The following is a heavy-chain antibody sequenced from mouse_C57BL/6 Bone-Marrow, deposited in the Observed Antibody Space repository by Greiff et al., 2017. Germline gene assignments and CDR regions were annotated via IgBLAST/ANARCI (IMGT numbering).Heavy chain of an antibody. D-gene: IGHD1-1*01. CDR2: ISDGGSYT. Sequence: EVNVVESGGGLVKPGGSLKLSCAASGFTFSSSAMSWVRQTPEKRLEWVATISDGGSYTYYPDNVKGRFTISRDNAKNNLYLQMSHLKSEDTAMYYCAKEGGAYYYGSSYPFAYWGQGTLVTVSA. J-gene: IGHJ3*01. CDR3: AKEGGAYYYGSSYPFAY. V-gene: IGHV5-4*01. CDR1: GFTFSSSA.